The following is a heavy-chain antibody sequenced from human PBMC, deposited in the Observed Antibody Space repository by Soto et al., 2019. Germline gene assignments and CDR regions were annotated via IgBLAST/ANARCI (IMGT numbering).Heavy chain of an antibody. J-gene: IGHJ6*03. CDR2: INSDGSST. CDR3: ARGGAYCSGGSCYANTTSHDYYYYMDV. V-gene: IGHV3-74*01. D-gene: IGHD2-15*01. Sequence: EVQLVESGGGLVQPGGSLRLSCAASGFTFSSYWMHWVRQAPGKGLVWVSRINSDGSSTSYADCGKGRFTISRDNAKNTLYLQRNSLRAEDKAVYYCARGGAYCSGGSCYANTTSHDYYYYMDVWGKGTTVTVSS. CDR1: GFTFSSYW.